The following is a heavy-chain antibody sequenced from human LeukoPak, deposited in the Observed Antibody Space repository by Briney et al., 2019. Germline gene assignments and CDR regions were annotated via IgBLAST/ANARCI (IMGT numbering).Heavy chain of an antibody. CDR1: GGSMSSKSYY. CDR2: IYYSGST. D-gene: IGHD6-6*01. V-gene: IGHV4-39*01. Sequence: SETLSLTCTVSGGSMSSKSYYWGWIRQPPGKGLEWIGSIYYSGSTYYNPSLKSRVTISVDTSKNQFSLKLSSVTAADTAVYYCARKKLVDPFDYWGQGTLVTVSS. J-gene: IGHJ4*02. CDR3: ARKKLVDPFDY.